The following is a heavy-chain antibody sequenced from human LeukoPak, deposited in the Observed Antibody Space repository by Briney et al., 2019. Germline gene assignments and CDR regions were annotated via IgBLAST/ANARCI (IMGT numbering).Heavy chain of an antibody. CDR2: ISAYNGNT. Sequence: ASVKVSCKASGYTFTSYGISWGRQAPGQGLEWMGWISAYNGNTNYAQKLQGRVTMTTDTSTSTAYMELRSLRSDATAVYYCARGGWGYCSGGSCYSNWFDPWGQGTLVTVSS. CDR1: GYTFTSYG. V-gene: IGHV1-18*01. J-gene: IGHJ5*02. CDR3: ARGGWGYCSGGSCYSNWFDP. D-gene: IGHD2-15*01.